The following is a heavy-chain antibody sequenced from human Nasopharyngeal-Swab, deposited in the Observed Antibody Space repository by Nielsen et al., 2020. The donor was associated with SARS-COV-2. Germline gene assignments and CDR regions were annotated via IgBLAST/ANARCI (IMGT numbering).Heavy chain of an antibody. D-gene: IGHD1-14*01. J-gene: IGHJ4*02. CDR3: AKITAGMTPDY. CDR1: GFTFDDYA. V-gene: IGHV3-9*01. Sequence: SLNISCAASGFTFDDYAMHWVRQAPGKGLEWVSGISWNSGSIGYADSVKGRFTISRDNAKNSLYLQMNSLRAEDTALYYCAKITAGMTPDYWGQGTLVTVSS. CDR2: ISWNSGSI.